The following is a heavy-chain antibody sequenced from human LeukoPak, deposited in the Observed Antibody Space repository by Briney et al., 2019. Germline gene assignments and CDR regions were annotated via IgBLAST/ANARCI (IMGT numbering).Heavy chain of an antibody. D-gene: IGHD5-24*01. Sequence: SETLSLTCTVSGGSISSYYWSWIRQPPGKGLEWIGEINHSGSTNYNPSLKSRVTISVDTSKNQFSLKLSSVTAADTAVYYCARVPPPEMATIRIAFDIWGQGTMVTVSS. CDR1: GGSISSYY. CDR3: ARVPPPEMATIRIAFDI. V-gene: IGHV4-34*01. CDR2: INHSGST. J-gene: IGHJ3*02.